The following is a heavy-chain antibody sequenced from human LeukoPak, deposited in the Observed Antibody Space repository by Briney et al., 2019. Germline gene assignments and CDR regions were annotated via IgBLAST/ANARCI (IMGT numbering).Heavy chain of an antibody. CDR2: FSISGSNT. V-gene: IGHV3-23*01. Sequence: GGSLRLSCAVSGYTFSDYAMSWVRQAPGRGLEWVSSFSISGSNTYYADSVKGRFTISRDNSKNTLYLQMNSLRAEDSAVYYCAKEGDVVVTLSYYFDSWGQGTLVTVSS. D-gene: IGHD3-22*01. J-gene: IGHJ4*02. CDR1: GYTFSDYA. CDR3: AKEGDVVVTLSYYFDS.